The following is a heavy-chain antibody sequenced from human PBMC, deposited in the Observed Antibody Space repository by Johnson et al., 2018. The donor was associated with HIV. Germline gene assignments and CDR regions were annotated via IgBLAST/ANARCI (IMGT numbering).Heavy chain of an antibody. CDR2: ISGSDII. D-gene: IGHD2-15*01. CDR3: ARSKDCSGGSCPDGFDI. Sequence: LEWVSYISGSDIIYSADSVQGRFTVSRDNAKNSLYLQMNSLRAEDTAVYYCARSKDCSGGSCPDGFDIWGQGTMVIVSS. V-gene: IGHV3-11*04. J-gene: IGHJ3*02.